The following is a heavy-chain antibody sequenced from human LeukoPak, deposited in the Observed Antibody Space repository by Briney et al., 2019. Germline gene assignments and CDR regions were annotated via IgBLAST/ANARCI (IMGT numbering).Heavy chain of an antibody. CDR2: IYYSGST. J-gene: IGHJ4*02. Sequence: PSQTLSLTCTVSGGSISSGDYYWSWIRQPPGKGLEWIGYIYYSGSTYYNPSLKSRVTISVDTSKNQFSLRLSSVTAADTAVYYCARKEQLADYFDYWGRGTLVTVSS. D-gene: IGHD6-6*01. CDR3: ARKEQLADYFDY. V-gene: IGHV4-30-4*08. CDR1: GGSISSGDYY.